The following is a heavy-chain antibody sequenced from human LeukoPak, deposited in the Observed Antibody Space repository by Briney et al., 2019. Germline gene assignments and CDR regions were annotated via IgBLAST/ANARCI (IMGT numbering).Heavy chain of an antibody. D-gene: IGHD2/OR15-2a*01. CDR2: MSYDGSHQ. Sequence: PGGSLRLSCAASGFTSSNYAMHWVRQAPGKGLEWVALMSYDGSHQYYADSVKGRFTISRDNSNNTVFLQMNSLRTEDTAVYCARQRVGYFRSWGQGTLVTVSS. V-gene: IGHV3-30*01. J-gene: IGHJ5*02. CDR3: ARQRVGYFRS. CDR1: GFTSSNYA.